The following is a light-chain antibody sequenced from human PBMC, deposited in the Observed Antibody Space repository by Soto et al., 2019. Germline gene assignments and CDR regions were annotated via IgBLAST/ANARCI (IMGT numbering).Light chain of an antibody. J-gene: IGKJ2*01. V-gene: IGKV1-5*03. CDR1: QSISSW. CDR3: QLYNSYSYT. Sequence: DIQMTQSPSTLSASVGDRVTITCRASQSISSWLAWYQQKPGKAPKRLSYKASSLESGVPSKFSGSGSGTEFTLTISSLQPDDFATYYGQLYNSYSYTFGQGTKLEIK. CDR2: KAS.